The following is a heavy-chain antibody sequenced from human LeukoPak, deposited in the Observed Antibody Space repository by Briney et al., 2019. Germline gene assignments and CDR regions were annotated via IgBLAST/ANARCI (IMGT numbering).Heavy chain of an antibody. CDR2: IWHDGSHK. CDR3: ASGVYSSGWYLDY. D-gene: IGHD6-19*01. CDR1: AFPFSSYG. Sequence: GRSLRLSCAASAFPFSSYGMHLVRQAPGKGLEWVAVIWHDGSHKYYADSVTGRFTISRDNSKNTLYLQMNSLRAEDTAIYYCASGVYSSGWYLDYWGQGTLVTVSS. V-gene: IGHV3-33*01. J-gene: IGHJ4*02.